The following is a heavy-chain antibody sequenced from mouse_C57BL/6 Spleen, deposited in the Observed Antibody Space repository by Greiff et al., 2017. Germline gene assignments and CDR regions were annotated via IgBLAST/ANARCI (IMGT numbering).Heavy chain of an antibody. CDR2: IDPETGGT. D-gene: IGHD4-1*01. CDR3: TRLTGFAD. V-gene: IGHV1-15*01. CDR1: GYTFTDYE. Sequence: QVHVKQSGAELVRPGASVTLSCKASGYTFTDYEMHWVKQTPVHGLEWIGAIDPETGGTAYNQKFKGKAILTAEKSSSTAYMELRSLTSEDSAVYYCTRLTGFADWGQGTLVTVSA. J-gene: IGHJ3*01.